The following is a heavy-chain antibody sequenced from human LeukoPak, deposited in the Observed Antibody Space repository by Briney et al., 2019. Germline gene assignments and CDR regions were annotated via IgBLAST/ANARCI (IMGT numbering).Heavy chain of an antibody. J-gene: IGHJ5*02. CDR1: GYTFTSYG. CDR3: ARLRGWNWFDP. Sequence: ASVKVSCKASGYTFTSYGISWVRQAPGQGPEWMGWISAYNGNTNYAQKLQGRVTMTTDTSTSTVYMELRSLRSDDTAVYYCARLRGWNWFDPWGQGTLVTVSS. V-gene: IGHV1-18*01. CDR2: ISAYNGNT. D-gene: IGHD3-10*01.